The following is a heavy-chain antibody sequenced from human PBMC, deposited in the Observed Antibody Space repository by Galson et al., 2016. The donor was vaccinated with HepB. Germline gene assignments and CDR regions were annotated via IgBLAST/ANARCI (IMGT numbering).Heavy chain of an antibody. Sequence: SLRLSCAASGFTFSRNWMSWVRQAPGKGLEWVANIKKDGSEKYYVGSVKGRFTISRDNVKNSLYLQMNSLRAEDTAIYYCARDSGTPPPRRGPSSGYWGQGTLVTVSS. D-gene: IGHD1-26*01. CDR1: GFTFSRNW. CDR3: ARDSGTPPPRRGPSSGY. J-gene: IGHJ4*02. V-gene: IGHV3-7*03. CDR2: IKKDGSEK.